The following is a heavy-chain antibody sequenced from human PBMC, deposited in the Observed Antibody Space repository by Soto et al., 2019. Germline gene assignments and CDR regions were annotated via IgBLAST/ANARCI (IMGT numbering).Heavy chain of an antibody. V-gene: IGHV1-69*13. Sequence: ASVKVSCKTSGGTFSSYGINWVRQAPGQGLEWMGGIIPLFGTANYAQKFQGRVTITADDSTSTAYMELSSLRSEDTAVYYCARDGTLYDSTAYYYLYWGQGTLVTVSS. CDR3: ARDGTLYDSTAYYYLY. CDR2: IIPLFGTA. CDR1: GGTFSSYG. J-gene: IGHJ4*02. D-gene: IGHD3-22*01.